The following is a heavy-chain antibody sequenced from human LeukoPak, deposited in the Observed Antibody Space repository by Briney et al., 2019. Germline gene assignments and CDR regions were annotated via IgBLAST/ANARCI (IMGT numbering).Heavy chain of an antibody. D-gene: IGHD6-13*01. Sequence: PGGSLRLSCAASGFTFSSYAMSWVRQAPGKGLEWVSAISGSGGSTYYADSVKGRFTISRDNPKNTLYLQMNSLRAEDTAVYYCAKERPLAIAAAGTTHFDYWGQGTLVTVSS. CDR1: GFTFSSYA. J-gene: IGHJ4*02. CDR2: ISGSGGST. V-gene: IGHV3-23*01. CDR3: AKERPLAIAAAGTTHFDY.